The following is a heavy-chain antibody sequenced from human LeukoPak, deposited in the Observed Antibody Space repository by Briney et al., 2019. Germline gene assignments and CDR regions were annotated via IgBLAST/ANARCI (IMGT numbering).Heavy chain of an antibody. V-gene: IGHV4-39*01. CDR1: GGSISSSSYY. CDR3: ARGLRYFDWLLTTAHYYFDY. Sequence: SETLSLTCTVSGGSISSSSYYWGWIRQPPGKGLEWIGSIYYSGSTYYNPSLKSRVTISVDTSKNQFSLKLSSVTAADTAVYYCARGLRYFDWLLTTAHYYFDYWGQGTLVTVSS. J-gene: IGHJ4*02. D-gene: IGHD3-9*01. CDR2: IYYSGST.